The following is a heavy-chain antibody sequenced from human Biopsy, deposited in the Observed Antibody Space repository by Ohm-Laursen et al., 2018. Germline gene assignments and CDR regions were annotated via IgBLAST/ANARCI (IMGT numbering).Heavy chain of an antibody. Sequence: APVKVSCKVSEYTLTELPIHWVRQAPGKGLEWMGGFDPEHGETLYAQKFQGRVTMTRDTSKSTVYMELSSLRSADTAVYFCARNTGWYGGLYYFDYWGQGTLVTVSS. CDR1: EYTLTELP. D-gene: IGHD6-19*01. J-gene: IGHJ4*02. V-gene: IGHV1-24*01. CDR2: FDPEHGET. CDR3: ARNTGWYGGLYYFDY.